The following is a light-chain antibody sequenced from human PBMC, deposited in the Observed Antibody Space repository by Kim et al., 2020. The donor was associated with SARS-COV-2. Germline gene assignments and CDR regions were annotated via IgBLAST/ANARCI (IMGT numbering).Light chain of an antibody. CDR3: QAWDSSTAV. CDR2: QDS. CDR1: KLGDKY. Sequence: SYELTQPPSVSVSPGQTASITCSGDKLGDKYACWYQQKPGQSPVLVIYQDSKRPSGIPERFSGSNSGNTATLTISGTQAMDEADYYCQAWDSSTAVLGGGTKLTVL. V-gene: IGLV3-1*01. J-gene: IGLJ3*02.